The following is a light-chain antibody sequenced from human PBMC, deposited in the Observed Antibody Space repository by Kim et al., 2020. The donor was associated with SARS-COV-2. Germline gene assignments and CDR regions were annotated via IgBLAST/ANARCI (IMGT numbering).Light chain of an antibody. Sequence: GQRVASASSGSSSSIGKYYVSWYQQLPGSAPKLFIYDNNERPSGIPDRFSGSTSGTSATLGITGLHTGDEGVYYCATWDSSLSAVVFGGGTQLTVL. J-gene: IGLJ2*01. CDR3: ATWDSSLSAVV. V-gene: IGLV1-51*01. CDR2: DNN. CDR1: SSSIGKYY.